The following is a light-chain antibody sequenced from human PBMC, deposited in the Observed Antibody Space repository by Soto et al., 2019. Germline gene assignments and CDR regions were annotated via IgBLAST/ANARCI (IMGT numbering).Light chain of an antibody. CDR2: DAS. V-gene: IGKV3-11*01. Sequence: EIVLTQSPATLSLSPGERATLSCRASQSVSSYLAWYQQKPGQAPRLLIYDASNRATGIPDRFSGSGSGTDFTLTINRLEPEDFAVYYCQQYDYSPRTFGQGTKV. CDR3: QQYDYSPRT. J-gene: IGKJ1*01. CDR1: QSVSSY.